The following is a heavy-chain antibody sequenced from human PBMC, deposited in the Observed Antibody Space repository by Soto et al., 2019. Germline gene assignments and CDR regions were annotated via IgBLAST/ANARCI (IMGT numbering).Heavy chain of an antibody. Sequence: GGSLRLSCAASRFTFNKYAMNWVRQAPGKGLEWVAVLSHDGSENYYAGSAKGRFTITRDNSKNTLYLQMNSLRTEDTAVYFCARAAAYFYSYYYDMDVWGQGTTVTVSS. J-gene: IGHJ6*02. D-gene: IGHD6-13*01. V-gene: IGHV3-30-3*01. CDR2: LSHDGSEN. CDR3: ARAAAYFYSYYYDMDV. CDR1: RFTFNKYA.